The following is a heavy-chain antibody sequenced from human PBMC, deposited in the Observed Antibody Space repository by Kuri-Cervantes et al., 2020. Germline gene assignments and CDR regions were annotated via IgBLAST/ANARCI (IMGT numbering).Heavy chain of an antibody. V-gene: IGHV3-53*05. CDR3: AKDWSGGSYFYFDY. Sequence: GGSLRLSCAASGLSVSSNYMSWVRQAPGKGLEWVSSIYGGGATFYADSVKGRFTISRDISKNTVYLQMNSLRVEDTAIYYCAKDWSGGSYFYFDYWGQGTLVTVSS. CDR2: IYGGGAT. J-gene: IGHJ4*02. CDR1: GLSVSSNY. D-gene: IGHD1-26*01.